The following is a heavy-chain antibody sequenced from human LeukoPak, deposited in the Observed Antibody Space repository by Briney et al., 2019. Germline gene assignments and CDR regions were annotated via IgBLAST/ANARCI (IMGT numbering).Heavy chain of an antibody. V-gene: IGHV3-48*01. J-gene: IGHJ4*02. CDR2: IGISSGNT. Sequence: PGGSLRLSCAASGFTFSSYSMIWVRQAPGKGLEWISYIGISSGNTKYADSVKGRFTISGDKAKNSVYLQMNSLRVEDTAVYYCTRDTKYAFDNWGQGTLVTVSS. D-gene: IGHD2-2*01. CDR1: GFTFSSYS. CDR3: TRDTKYAFDN.